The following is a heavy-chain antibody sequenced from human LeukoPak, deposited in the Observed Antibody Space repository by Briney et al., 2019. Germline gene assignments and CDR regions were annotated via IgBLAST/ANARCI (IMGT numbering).Heavy chain of an antibody. J-gene: IGHJ4*02. CDR2: ISYDGSNK. Sequence: PGGSLRLSCAASGLSFGAHAMHWVRQAPGKGLEWVAVISYDGSNKYYADSVKGRFTISRDNSKNTLYLQLNSLRPEDTAVYYCARDQLAYSGYDTLFDYWGQGTLVTVSS. CDR1: GLSFGAHA. D-gene: IGHD5-12*01. V-gene: IGHV3-30*04. CDR3: ARDQLAYSGYDTLFDY.